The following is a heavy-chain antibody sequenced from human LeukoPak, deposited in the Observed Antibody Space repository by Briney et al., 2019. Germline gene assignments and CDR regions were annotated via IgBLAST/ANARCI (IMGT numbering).Heavy chain of an antibody. Sequence: PSETLSLTCTVSGGSISSSSYYWGWIRQPPGKGLEWIGSIYYSGSTYYNPSLKSRVTISVDTSKNQFSLNLRSLTAADTAVYYCARVTDSLDYWGQGTLVTVSS. V-gene: IGHV4-39*07. CDR3: ARVTDSLDY. CDR2: IYYSGST. J-gene: IGHJ4*02. D-gene: IGHD4-11*01. CDR1: GGSISSSSYY.